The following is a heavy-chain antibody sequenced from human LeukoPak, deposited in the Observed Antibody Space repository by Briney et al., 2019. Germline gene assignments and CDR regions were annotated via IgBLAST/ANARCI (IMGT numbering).Heavy chain of an antibody. CDR1: GFTFSNFW. V-gene: IGHV3-7*03. Sequence: GGSLRLSCTASGFTFSNFWMGWVRQAPGKGLEWVANIKQDETEKYYVDSVKGRFTISRDNAKNSLYLQMNSLRVEDTALYYCATGGVLRFLEWLLFNYWGQGTLVTVSS. CDR2: IKQDETEK. J-gene: IGHJ4*02. D-gene: IGHD3-3*01. CDR3: ATGGVLRFLEWLLFNY.